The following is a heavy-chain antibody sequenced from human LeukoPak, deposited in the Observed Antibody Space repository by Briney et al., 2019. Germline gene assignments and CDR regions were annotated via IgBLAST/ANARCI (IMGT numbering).Heavy chain of an antibody. CDR3: ARGEQWLVRY. V-gene: IGHV1-2*02. D-gene: IGHD6-19*01. CDR2: INPNSGGT. CDR1: GYTFTGYY. Sequence: ASVKVSCKASGYTFTGYYMHWVRQAPGQGLEWMGWINPNSGGTNYAQKFQGRVTMTRDTSINTVYMELTSDDTAVYYCARGEQWLVRYWGQGTLVTV. J-gene: IGHJ4*02.